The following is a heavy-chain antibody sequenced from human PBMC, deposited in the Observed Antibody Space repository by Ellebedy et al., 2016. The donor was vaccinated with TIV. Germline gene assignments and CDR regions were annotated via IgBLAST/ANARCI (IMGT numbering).Heavy chain of an antibody. V-gene: IGHV3-74*01. J-gene: IGHJ4*02. D-gene: IGHD1-1*01. Sequence: GESLKISXAASGFTFSTYWMHWVRQVPGKGLVWVAIIRGDASMTSYADSVKGRFTISRDNAKNTLYLQMSSLRVEDTAVYYCARDRVGTGTTFDYWGRGTLITVSS. CDR2: IRGDASMT. CDR1: GFTFSTYW. CDR3: ARDRVGTGTTFDY.